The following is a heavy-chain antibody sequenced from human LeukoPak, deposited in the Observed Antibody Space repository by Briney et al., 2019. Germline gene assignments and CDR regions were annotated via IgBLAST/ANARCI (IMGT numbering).Heavy chain of an antibody. J-gene: IGHJ4*02. V-gene: IGHV3-33*01. Sequence: GGSLRLSCTASGFTLCSYGMHWVRQAPGKGRVWVAVIWCDGSNKYYADCVRGLFTIYRHNSKNTLYLQMNSLKAEDTSVYYCARASLLDGDSVPLVDYWGQGRLVTVSS. CDR3: ARASLLDGDSVPLVDY. CDR1: GFTLCSYG. CDR2: IWCDGSNK. D-gene: IGHD4-17*01.